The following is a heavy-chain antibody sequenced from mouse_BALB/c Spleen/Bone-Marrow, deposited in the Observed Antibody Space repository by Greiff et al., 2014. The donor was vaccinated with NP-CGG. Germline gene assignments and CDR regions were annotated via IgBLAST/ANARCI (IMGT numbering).Heavy chain of an antibody. J-gene: IGHJ2*01. Sequence: VKLQQSGAELVMPGASVNMSCKASGYTFTDYWMHWVKQRPGQGLEWIGAIDTSDSYTTYNQKFKGKATLTVDESSNTAYMQLSSLTSEDSAVYYCARNYYYFDYWGQGTTLTVSS. CDR3: ARNYYYFDY. CDR2: IDTSDSYT. D-gene: IGHD1-1*02. V-gene: IGHV1-69*01. CDR1: GYTFTDYW.